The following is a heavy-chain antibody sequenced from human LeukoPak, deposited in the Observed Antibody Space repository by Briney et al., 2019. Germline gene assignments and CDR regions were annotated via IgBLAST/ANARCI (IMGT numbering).Heavy chain of an antibody. Sequence: SETLSLTCTVSRGSISSGDYYWSWIRQPPGKGLEWIGYIYYSGSTYYNPSLKSRVTISVDTSKNQFSLKLRSVTAADTAVYYCSAAGTGGWFDPWGQGTLVTVSS. J-gene: IGHJ5*02. D-gene: IGHD6-13*01. CDR1: RGSISSGDYY. CDR3: SAAGTGGWFDP. V-gene: IGHV4-30-4*01. CDR2: IYYSGST.